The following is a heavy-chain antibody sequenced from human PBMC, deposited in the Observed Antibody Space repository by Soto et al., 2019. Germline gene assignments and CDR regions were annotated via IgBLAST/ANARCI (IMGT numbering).Heavy chain of an antibody. V-gene: IGHV1-69*06. J-gene: IGHJ4*02. D-gene: IGHD3-10*01. Sequence: QVQLVQSGAEVKKPGSSVKVSCKASGGTFSSLAISWVRQAPGQGLEWMGGLVPVFGTANYAQKFQDRVPITADKSTSTSYMELSSLRSEDTGVNYWAGSPGVFDSWGQGTLVTVSS. CDR3: AGSPGVFDS. CDR1: GGTFSSLA. CDR2: LVPVFGTA.